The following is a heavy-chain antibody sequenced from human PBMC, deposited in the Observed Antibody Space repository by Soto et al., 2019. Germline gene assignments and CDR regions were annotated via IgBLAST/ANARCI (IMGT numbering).Heavy chain of an antibody. CDR2: ISYSGST. Sequence: QLQLQESGPGLVKPSETLSLTCTVSGGSISSSSYYWGWIRQPPGKGLEWIGSISYSGSTNYNPSTNIRVPLSVEPSKNQFSMKLGSVTAADAAVYYCARHSSLRYFDFWGRGTLVTVSS. CDR1: GGSISSSSYY. CDR3: ARHSSLRYFDF. D-gene: IGHD6-6*01. V-gene: IGHV4-39*01. J-gene: IGHJ2*01.